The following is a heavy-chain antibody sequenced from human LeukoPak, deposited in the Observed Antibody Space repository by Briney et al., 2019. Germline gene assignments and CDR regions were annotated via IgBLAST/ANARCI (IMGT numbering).Heavy chain of an antibody. V-gene: IGHV1-18*01. CDR1: GYTFTSYG. J-gene: IGHJ3*02. D-gene: IGHD2-2*01. CDR2: ISAYNGNT. Sequence: GASVKVSCKASGYTFTSYGISWVRQAPGQGLEWMGWISAYNGNTNYAQKLQGRVTMTTDTSTNTAYMELRSLRSDGTAVYYCARTRGYCSSTSCYRHDAFDIWGQGTMVTVSS. CDR3: ARTRGYCSSTSCYRHDAFDI.